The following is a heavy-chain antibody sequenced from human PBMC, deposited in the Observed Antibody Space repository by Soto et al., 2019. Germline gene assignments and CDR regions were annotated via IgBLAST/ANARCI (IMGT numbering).Heavy chain of an antibody. CDR3: ARSSDGYNPLDY. CDR2: INHSGST. V-gene: IGHV4-34*01. D-gene: IGHD2-15*01. J-gene: IGHJ4*02. Sequence: QVQLQQWGAGLLKPSETLSLTCAVYGGSFSGYYCSWIRQPPGKGLEWIGEINHSGSTNYTPSLNSRVTISVDTSKIHFSLKLSSVTAAATAVYYGARSSDGYNPLDYWGQGTLVTVSS. CDR1: GGSFSGYY.